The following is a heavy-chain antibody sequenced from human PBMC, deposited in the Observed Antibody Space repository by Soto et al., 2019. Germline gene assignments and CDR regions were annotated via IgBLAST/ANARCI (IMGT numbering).Heavy chain of an antibody. J-gene: IGHJ4*02. CDR1: GYTFTSYD. D-gene: IGHD6-13*01. CDR2: MTPNSGNT. CDR3: AIARYNSTWYYGFDY. V-gene: IGHV1-8*01. Sequence: QVQLVQSGAEVKKPGASVKVSCKASGYTFTSYDINWVRQATGQGLEWMGWMTPNSGNTGYSQKFQGRVTMTRNTSISTAYMELSSMRSEDTAVYYCAIARYNSTWYYGFDYWGQGTRVTVSS.